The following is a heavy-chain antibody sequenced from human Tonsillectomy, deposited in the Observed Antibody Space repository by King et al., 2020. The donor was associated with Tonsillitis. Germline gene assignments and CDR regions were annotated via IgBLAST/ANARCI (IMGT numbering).Heavy chain of an antibody. CDR3: ATVAPITMVRGVIHGIFDY. CDR1: GDTLTEFS. J-gene: IGHJ4*02. V-gene: IGHV1-24*01. Sequence: VPLVASGAAVPKPGASVKVSCQVSGDTLTEFSMHWVRQAPGNGLEWMGGFDPEDGERVYAQKFQGRVTMTEDTSTDTAYMELSSLRSEDTAVYYCATVAPITMVRGVIHGIFDYWGQGNLVTVSS. D-gene: IGHD3-10*01. CDR2: FDPEDGER.